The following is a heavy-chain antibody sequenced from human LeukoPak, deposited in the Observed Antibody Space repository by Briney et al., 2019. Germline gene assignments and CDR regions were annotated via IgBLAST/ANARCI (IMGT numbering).Heavy chain of an antibody. V-gene: IGHV3-7*01. CDR2: IKQDGSEK. D-gene: IGHD2/OR15-2a*01. J-gene: IGHJ4*02. CDR1: GFIFSSYW. CDR3: ARGGRNLDY. Sequence: GGSLRLSCAASGFIFSSYWMSWVRQAPGKGLEWVANIKQDGSEKYYVDSVKGRFTISRDNAKNSLYLQMNSLRAEDTAVYYCARGGRNLDYWGQGTLVTVSS.